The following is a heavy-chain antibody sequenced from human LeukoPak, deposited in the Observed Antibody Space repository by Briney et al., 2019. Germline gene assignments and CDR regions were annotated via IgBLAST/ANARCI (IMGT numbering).Heavy chain of an antibody. Sequence: PGGSLRLSCAASGFSFSPYSINWLRQAPGKGLEWVSYIDSSSGTIYYADSVRGRFTISGDNAKNSLYLQMNSLRAEDTAVYYCARDRPYSSSWFFDYWGQGTLVTVSS. D-gene: IGHD6-13*01. V-gene: IGHV3-48*01. CDR2: IDSSSGTI. J-gene: IGHJ4*02. CDR3: ARDRPYSSSWFFDY. CDR1: GFSFSPYS.